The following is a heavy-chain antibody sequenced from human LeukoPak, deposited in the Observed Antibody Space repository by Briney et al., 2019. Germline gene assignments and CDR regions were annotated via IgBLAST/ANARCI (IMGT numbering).Heavy chain of an antibody. CDR2: MNPNSGKT. J-gene: IGHJ6*02. Sequence: ASVKVSCKASGYTFTSYDINWVRQATGQGLEWMGWMNPNSGKTGYAQKFQGRVTMTRNTSISTAYMELSSLRPEDTAVYYCARGRGFLEWLPTIDYYYYYGMDVWGQGTTVTVSS. V-gene: IGHV1-8*01. CDR1: GYTFTSYD. CDR3: ARGRGFLEWLPTIDYYYYYGMDV. D-gene: IGHD3-3*01.